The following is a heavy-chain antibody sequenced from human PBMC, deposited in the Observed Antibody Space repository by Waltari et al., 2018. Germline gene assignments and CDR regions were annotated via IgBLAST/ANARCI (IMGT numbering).Heavy chain of an antibody. CDR3: AAPGGNDLEYLQH. J-gene: IGHJ1*01. V-gene: IGHV3-74*01. Sequence: EVQLVESGGGLVQPGGSLRLSCLVSEFPFTWTHCVRQVPGQGLVWVSRINTEGTSTSYADSVKGRFTISRDNAKNTLYLQMNSLRVEDTAVYFCAAPGGNDLEYLQHWGQGTLVTVSS. D-gene: IGHD5-12*01. CDR2: INTEGTST. CDR1: EFPFTW.